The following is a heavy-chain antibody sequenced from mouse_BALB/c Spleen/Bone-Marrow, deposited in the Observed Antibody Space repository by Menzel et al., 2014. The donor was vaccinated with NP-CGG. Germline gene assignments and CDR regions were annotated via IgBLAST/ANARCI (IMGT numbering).Heavy chain of an antibody. J-gene: IGHJ2*01. V-gene: IGHV5-17*02. CDR3: TRGGNWEDFDY. Sequence: EVKLVESGGGLVQPGGSRKLSCAASGFTFSSFGMHWVRQAPERGLEWVAYISSGSSTIFYADTVKGRFTISRDNPKTPLFLQMTSLRSEDTAMYYCTRGGNWEDFDYWGQGTPLTVSS. D-gene: IGHD4-1*01. CDR2: ISSGSSTI. CDR1: GFTFSSFG.